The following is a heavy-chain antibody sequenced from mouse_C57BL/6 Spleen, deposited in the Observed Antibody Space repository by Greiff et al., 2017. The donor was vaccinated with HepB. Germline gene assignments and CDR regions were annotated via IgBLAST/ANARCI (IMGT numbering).Heavy chain of an antibody. Sequence: VQLQQPGAELVKPGASVKMSCKASGYTFTSYWITWVKQRPGQGLEWIGDIYPGSGSTNYNEKFKSKATLTVDTSSSTAYMQLSSLTSEDSAVYYCARGTVVATPYYFDYWGQGTTLTVSS. CDR1: GYTFTSYW. J-gene: IGHJ2*01. CDR3: ARGTVVATPYYFDY. V-gene: IGHV1-55*01. D-gene: IGHD1-1*01. CDR2: IYPGSGST.